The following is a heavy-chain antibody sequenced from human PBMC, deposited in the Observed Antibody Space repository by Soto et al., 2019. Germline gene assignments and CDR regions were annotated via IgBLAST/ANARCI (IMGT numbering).Heavy chain of an antibody. D-gene: IGHD3-16*02. CDR1: GGTFSSYA. V-gene: IGHV1-69*13. CDR2: IIPIFGTA. CDR3: ARAHTFGGVIGEYYYYGMDV. J-gene: IGHJ6*02. Sequence: GASVKVSCKASGGTFSSYAISWVRQAPGQGLEWMGGIIPIFGTANYAQKFQGRVTITADESTSTAYMELSSLRSEDTAVYYCARAHTFGGVIGEYYYYGMDVWGQGTTVTVSS.